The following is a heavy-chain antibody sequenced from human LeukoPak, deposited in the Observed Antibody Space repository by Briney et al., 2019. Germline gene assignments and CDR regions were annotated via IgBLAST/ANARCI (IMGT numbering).Heavy chain of an antibody. CDR3: ARGLAGSYYFDY. V-gene: IGHV3-30*03. CDR1: GFTFSSYG. Sequence: GGSLRLSCAASGFTFSSYGMHWVRQAPGKGLEWVAVISYDGSNKYYADSVKGRFTISRDNSKNTLYLQMNSLRAEDTAVYYCARGLAGSYYFDYGGQGTLVTVSS. CDR2: ISYDGSNK. D-gene: IGHD6-13*01. J-gene: IGHJ4*02.